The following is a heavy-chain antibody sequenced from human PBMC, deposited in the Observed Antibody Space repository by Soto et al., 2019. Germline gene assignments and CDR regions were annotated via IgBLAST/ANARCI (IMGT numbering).Heavy chain of an antibody. D-gene: IGHD2-15*01. CDR2: ICHDGGSI. CDR3: AKEDIVTYYMDV. Sequence: GGSLRLSCTASGFSFSNYGMHWVRQAPGKGLEWVAVICHDGGSICYVDSVKGRFTISRDNAKNSLYLQMNSLRAEDTALYYCAKEDIVTYYMDVWGKGTTVTVSS. J-gene: IGHJ6*03. CDR1: GFSFSNYG. V-gene: IGHV3-33*03.